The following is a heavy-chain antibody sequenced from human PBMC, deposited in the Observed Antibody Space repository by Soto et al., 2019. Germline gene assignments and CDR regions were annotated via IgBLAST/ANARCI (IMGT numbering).Heavy chain of an antibody. CDR3: ARGRGTGTTFPHYYYYGMDV. CDR1: GGTFSSYA. CDR2: IIPIFGTA. J-gene: IGHJ6*02. V-gene: IGHV1-69*13. Sequence: GASVKVPCKASGGTFSSYAISWVRQAPGQGLEWMGGIIPIFGTANYAQKFQGRVTITADESTSTAYMELSSLRSEDTAVYYCARGRGTGTTFPHYYYYGMDVWGQGTTVTVSS. D-gene: IGHD1-7*01.